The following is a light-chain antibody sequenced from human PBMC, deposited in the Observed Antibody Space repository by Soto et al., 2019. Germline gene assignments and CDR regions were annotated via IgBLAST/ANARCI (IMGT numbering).Light chain of an antibody. Sequence: EVVLTQSPDTLSLSPGQRATLSCRASQHVSSDFLAWYHQKPGQAPGLLIYGASSRATGIPDRFSGSGSGTDFTLTISRLEPEDFGVYYCHQYGSSPWTFGHGTKVEIK. CDR3: HQYGSSPWT. CDR2: GAS. CDR1: QHVSSDF. V-gene: IGKV3-20*01. J-gene: IGKJ1*01.